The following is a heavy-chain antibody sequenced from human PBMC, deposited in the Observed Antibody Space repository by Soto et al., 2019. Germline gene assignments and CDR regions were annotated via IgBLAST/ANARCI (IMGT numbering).Heavy chain of an antibody. CDR3: ASRSGQLPYYFDY. D-gene: IGHD6-6*01. J-gene: IGHJ4*02. CDR2: ISAYNGNA. Sequence: QVQLVQSGVEVKKPGASVKVSCKASGYTFSNYGISWMRQAPGRGLEWMGWISAYNGNANYVQNFQGRVTMTTDTSTSTAYMELRSLRSDDTAVYYCASRSGQLPYYFDYWGQGTLVTVSS. V-gene: IGHV1-18*01. CDR1: GYTFSNYG.